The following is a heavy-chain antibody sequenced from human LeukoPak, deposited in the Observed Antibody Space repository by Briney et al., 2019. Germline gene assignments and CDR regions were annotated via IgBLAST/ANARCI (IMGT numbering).Heavy chain of an antibody. CDR3: AREGDSSGYFHY. D-gene: IGHD3-22*01. V-gene: IGHV1-46*01. CDR1: GYTFTSYY. CDR2: INPSGGTT. Sequence: ASVKVSCKASGYTFTSYYLHWVRQAPGQGLEWMGVINPSGGTTSYAQKFQGRVTMTRDTSTSTVYMELSSLRSEDTAVYYCAREGDSSGYFHYWGQGTLVTVSS. J-gene: IGHJ4*02.